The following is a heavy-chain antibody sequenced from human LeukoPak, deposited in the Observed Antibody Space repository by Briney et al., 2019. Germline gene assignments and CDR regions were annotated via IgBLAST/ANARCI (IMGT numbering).Heavy chain of an antibody. CDR1: GGSIRSYY. V-gene: IGHV4-4*07. CDR3: ARVTGVPNGSGSYYKPNDAFDI. CDR2: IYTSGST. D-gene: IGHD3-10*01. Sequence: PSETLSLTCTVSGGSIRSYYWSWIRQPAGKGLEWIGRIYTSGSTNYNPSLKSRVTMSVDTSKNQFSLKLSSVTAADTAVYYCARVTGVPNGSGSYYKPNDAFDIWGQGTMVTVSS. J-gene: IGHJ3*02.